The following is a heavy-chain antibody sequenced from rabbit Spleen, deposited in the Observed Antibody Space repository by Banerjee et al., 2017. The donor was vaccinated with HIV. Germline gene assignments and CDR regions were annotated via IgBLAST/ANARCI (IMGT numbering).Heavy chain of an antibody. Sequence: QQQLEESGGGLVQPGGSLTLSCKASGFDFSSYYMSWVRQAPGKGLEWIGYIDPIFGSTYYASWVNGRFTISSHNAQNTLYLQMTSLTVADTATYFCARETSSGWGVVSYYFNLWGQGTLVTVS. CDR1: GFDFSSYY. V-gene: IGHV1S43*01. D-gene: IGHD4-1*01. J-gene: IGHJ4*01. CDR2: IDPIFGST. CDR3: ARETSSGWGVVSYYFNL.